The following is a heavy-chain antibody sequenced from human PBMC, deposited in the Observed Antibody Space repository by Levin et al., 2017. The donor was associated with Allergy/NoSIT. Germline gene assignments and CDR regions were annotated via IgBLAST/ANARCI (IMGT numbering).Heavy chain of an antibody. Sequence: GGSLRLSCAASGFTFDDYAMHWVRQAPGKGLEWVSGISWNSGSIGYADSVKGRFTISRDNAKNSLYLQMNSLRAEDTALYYCAKDPYSSGPNGMDYWGQGTLVTVSS. CDR2: ISWNSGSI. V-gene: IGHV3-9*01. CDR3: AKDPYSSGPNGMDY. CDR1: GFTFDDYA. J-gene: IGHJ4*02. D-gene: IGHD6-19*01.